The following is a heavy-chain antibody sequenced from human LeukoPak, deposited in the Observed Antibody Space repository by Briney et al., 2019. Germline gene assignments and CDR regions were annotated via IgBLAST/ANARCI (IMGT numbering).Heavy chain of an antibody. V-gene: IGHV1-69*05. CDR3: ASDVHGDYWSAWFDP. D-gene: IGHD4-17*01. CDR2: IIPLFGTA. J-gene: IGHJ5*02. CDR1: GGTFNNSA. Sequence: GSSVKVSCKTSGGTFNNSAICWVRHPPGPGLELLGGIIPLFGTAAYALKSHGRVTITKDESTRTVYSQLTSLPSDDTAVYYCASDVHGDYWSAWFDPWGQGTLVSVSS.